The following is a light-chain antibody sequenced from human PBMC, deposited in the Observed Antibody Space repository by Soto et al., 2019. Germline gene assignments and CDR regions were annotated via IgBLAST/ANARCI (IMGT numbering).Light chain of an antibody. CDR2: GTS. CDR1: ENLRDH. CDR3: QQSHSMPYT. Sequence: DFQMTQSPSSLSASVGDRVTFTCRASENLRDHLNWYQHKPGKAPQLPIYGTSRLQSGVPSRFSGSASGTDFTLTISTLHPEDFATDFCQQSHSMPYTFGQGTKLEIK. J-gene: IGKJ2*01. V-gene: IGKV1-39*01.